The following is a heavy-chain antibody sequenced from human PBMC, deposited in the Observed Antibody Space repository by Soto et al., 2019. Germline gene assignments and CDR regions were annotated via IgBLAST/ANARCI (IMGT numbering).Heavy chain of an antibody. Sequence: GGSLRLSCAASGFTFSSYAIHWVRQAPGKGLEWVTIISKDGNSKHYADSVKGRFTISRDNSKNTLFLQMNSLRAEDTAVYYCARDPQGSYCYIDYWGQGTPVTVYS. CDR2: ISKDGNSK. CDR1: GFTFSSYA. J-gene: IGHJ4*02. V-gene: IGHV3-30-3*01. D-gene: IGHD3-10*01. CDR3: ARDPQGSYCYIDY.